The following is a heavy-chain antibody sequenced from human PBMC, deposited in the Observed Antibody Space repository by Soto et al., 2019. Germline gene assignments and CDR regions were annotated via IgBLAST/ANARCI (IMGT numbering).Heavy chain of an antibody. V-gene: IGHV3-21*01. CDR3: ARGISDYVVVVPAALEV. CDR1: VFTFSRYS. Sequence: PGGSLRLSCAASVFTFSRYSMKLVRQSPGKGLEWVSSVSSSSSHIYYADSVKGRFTISRDNADNSLYLQMNSLRADYTAVYFCARGISDYVVVVPAALEVWGQGTTVTLSS. J-gene: IGHJ6*02. CDR2: VSSSSSHI. D-gene: IGHD2-2*01.